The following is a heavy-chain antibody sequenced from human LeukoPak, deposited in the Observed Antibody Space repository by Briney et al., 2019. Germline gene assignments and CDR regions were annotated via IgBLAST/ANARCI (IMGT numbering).Heavy chain of an antibody. Sequence: GGSLRLSCAASGFTFSSYAMSWVRQAPGKGLEWVSAISGSGGSTYYADSGKGRFTISRDNSKNTLYLQMNSLRAEDTAVYYCAKEGAMITFGGVIVTWGQGTLVTVSS. D-gene: IGHD3-16*02. V-gene: IGHV3-23*01. J-gene: IGHJ4*02. CDR1: GFTFSSYA. CDR3: AKEGAMITFGGVIVT. CDR2: ISGSGGST.